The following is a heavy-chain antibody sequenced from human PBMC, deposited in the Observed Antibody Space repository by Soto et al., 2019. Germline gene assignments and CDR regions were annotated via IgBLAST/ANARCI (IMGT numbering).Heavy chain of an antibody. CDR1: GYTFTSYG. J-gene: IGHJ4*02. V-gene: IGHV1-18*01. D-gene: IGHD3-22*01. CDR3: AREPYYYDSSGYLHCDY. CDR2: ISAYNGNT. Sequence: QVQLVQSGAEVKKPGASVKVFCKASGYTFTSYGISWVRQAPGQGLEWMGWISAYNGNTNYAQKLQGRVTMTTDTSTSTAYMELRSLRSDDTAVYYCAREPYYYDSSGYLHCDYWGQGTLVTVSS.